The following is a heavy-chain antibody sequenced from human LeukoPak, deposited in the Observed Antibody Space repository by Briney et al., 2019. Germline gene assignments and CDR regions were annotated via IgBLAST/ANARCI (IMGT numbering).Heavy chain of an antibody. D-gene: IGHD6-13*01. Sequence: GGSLRLSCTASGFSFSNYAMSWGRQAPGKGLEWVSAIGGSDGRTYYADSVQGRFTISRDNSKDTLDLHMNSLRAGDTAVYYCAKERSDSRWYLYDYWGQGTLVTVSS. V-gene: IGHV3-23*01. CDR2: IGGSDGRT. CDR1: GFSFSNYA. CDR3: AKERSDSRWYLYDY. J-gene: IGHJ4*02.